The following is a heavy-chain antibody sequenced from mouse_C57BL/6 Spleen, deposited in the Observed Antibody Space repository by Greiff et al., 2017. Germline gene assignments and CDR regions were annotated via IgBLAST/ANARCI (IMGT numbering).Heavy chain of an antibody. CDR1: GFTFHTSA. CDR3: GMSQIYDGYWCAY. CDR2: IRSKSSNYAT. V-gene: IGHV10-3*01. Sequence: DVKLVESGGGLVQPKGSLKLSCAASGFTFHTSAMHWVRQAPGQGLEWVARIRSKSSNYATYYAGSVKDRFTISRDDSQSMLYLKMNNLKTEDTAMYYWGMSQIYDGYWCAYWGQGTLVTVAA. D-gene: IGHD2-3*01. J-gene: IGHJ3*01.